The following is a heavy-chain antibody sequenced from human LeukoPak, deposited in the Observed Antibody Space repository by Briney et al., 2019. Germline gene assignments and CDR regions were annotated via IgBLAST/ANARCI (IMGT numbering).Heavy chain of an antibody. D-gene: IGHD2-15*01. V-gene: IGHV3-13*01. CDR3: ARDFSYCSGGSCHRLSAFDI. CDR2: IDSAGDT. Sequence: PGGSLRLSCAPSGFTLSSYDMPWVRHATGKGLEWVSAIDSAGDTYSPRSGKGGFTNYRENAKSSLSLQMNRLRAGDTAVYYCARDFSYCSGGSCHRLSAFDIWGQGTMVTVSS. CDR1: GFTLSSYD. J-gene: IGHJ3*02.